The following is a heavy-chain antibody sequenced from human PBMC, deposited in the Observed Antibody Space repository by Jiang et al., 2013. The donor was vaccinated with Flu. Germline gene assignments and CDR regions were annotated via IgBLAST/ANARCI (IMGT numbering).Heavy chain of an antibody. Sequence: LLKPSETLSLTCIVSGGSINNYYWSWIRQSPGKGLEWIGYIYYDGRTDYSPSLKGRVSISVDTSKNQVSLKLNSVTAADTAVYFCGGGGFNSSGGDFWGQGTLVTVSS. D-gene: IGHD4-23*01. CDR2: IYYDGRT. CDR1: GGSINNYY. CDR3: GGGGFNSSGGDF. V-gene: IGHV4-59*01. J-gene: IGHJ4*02.